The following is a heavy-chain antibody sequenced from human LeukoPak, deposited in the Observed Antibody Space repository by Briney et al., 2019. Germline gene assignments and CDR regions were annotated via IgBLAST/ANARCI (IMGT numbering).Heavy chain of an antibody. CDR2: INCNGGGT. Sequence: PGGSLRLSCAASGFTFVDYGISWVCQAPRTGLEWGSGINCNGGGTNNANSAKRRFTISRDNTKNTQYLQKNSLRAEDTALYYCARRRVTFVRGVGITSYYFYHWGRGTLVTVFS. J-gene: IGHJ4*02. V-gene: IGHV3-20*04. CDR1: GFTFVDYG. D-gene: IGHD3-10*01. CDR3: ARRRVTFVRGVGITSYYFYH.